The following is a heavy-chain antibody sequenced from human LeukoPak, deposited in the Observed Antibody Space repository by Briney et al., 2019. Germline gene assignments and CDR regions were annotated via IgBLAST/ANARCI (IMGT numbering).Heavy chain of an antibody. Sequence: GGSLRLSCAASGFTFSSSAMNWVRQVPGKGLEWVSSIDYDSSHIYYAASVRGRFTISRDNARNSVYLQMNSLRVEDTAVYYCARDPLRYLRVGHYDYWGQGTLVAVSS. CDR3: ARDPLRYLRVGHYDY. CDR1: GFTFSSSA. CDR2: IDYDSSHI. V-gene: IGHV3-21*01. D-gene: IGHD3-9*01. J-gene: IGHJ4*02.